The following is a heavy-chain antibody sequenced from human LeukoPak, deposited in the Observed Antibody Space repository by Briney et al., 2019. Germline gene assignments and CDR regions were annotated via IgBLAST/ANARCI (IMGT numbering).Heavy chain of an antibody. Sequence: ASVKVSCKASGYTFTSYGISWVRQAPGQGLEWMGWISAYNGNTNYAQKLQGRVTMTTDTSTSTAYMELRSLRSDDTAVYYCARDPPHYYGSGSPPIYWGQGTLVTVSS. CDR1: GYTFTSYG. CDR2: ISAYNGNT. D-gene: IGHD3-10*01. V-gene: IGHV1-18*01. J-gene: IGHJ4*02. CDR3: ARDPPHYYGSGSPPIY.